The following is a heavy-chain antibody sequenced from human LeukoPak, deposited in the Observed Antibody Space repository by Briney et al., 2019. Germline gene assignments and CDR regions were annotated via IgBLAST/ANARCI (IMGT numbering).Heavy chain of an antibody. CDR1: GFTFSSYS. J-gene: IGHJ4*02. CDR2: IGLSSGNT. D-gene: IGHD5-18*01. Sequence: GGSLRLSCAASGFTFSSYSMNWVRQAPGKGLEWISYIGLSSGNTKYADSVKGRYTISRDNAKNSLYLQMNSLRAEDTAVYYCARVRGTAMVDYWGQGTLVTVSS. CDR3: ARVRGTAMVDY. V-gene: IGHV3-48*04.